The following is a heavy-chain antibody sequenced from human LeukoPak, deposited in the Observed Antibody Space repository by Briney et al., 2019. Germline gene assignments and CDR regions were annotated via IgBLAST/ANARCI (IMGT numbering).Heavy chain of an antibody. CDR1: GFIFSSYS. D-gene: IGHD3-10*01. J-gene: IGHJ4*02. V-gene: IGHV3-21*04. Sequence: PGGSLRLSCAASGFIFSSYSMNWVRKAPGMGLEWVSSISSSSTYIYYADAVKGRFTISRDNAKNCLALQMNSLIAEDTSLCDCAKNISHLYGSESSLDYWGQGTMVTVSS. CDR2: ISSSSTYI. CDR3: AKNISHLYGSESSLDY.